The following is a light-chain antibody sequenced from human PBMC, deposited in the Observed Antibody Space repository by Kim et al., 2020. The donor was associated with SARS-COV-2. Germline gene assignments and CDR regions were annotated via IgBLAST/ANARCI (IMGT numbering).Light chain of an antibody. V-gene: IGKV3-20*01. J-gene: IGKJ4*01. CDR1: HTVGSNY. CDR3: QQFASSPLT. Sequence: APGQRATLSCRASHTVGSNYLAWYQHKPGQAPRLLIHHASTRAAGIPDRFSGSGSGTDFALTISGLQPEDFAVYYCQQFASSPLTFGGGTKVDIK. CDR2: HAS.